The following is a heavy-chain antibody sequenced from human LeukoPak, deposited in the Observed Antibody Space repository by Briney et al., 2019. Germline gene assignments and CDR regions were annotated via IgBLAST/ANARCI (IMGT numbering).Heavy chain of an antibody. CDR2: ISSSSSCI. V-gene: IGHV3-21*01. Sequence: GGSLRLSCAASGFTFSSYSMNWVRQAPGKGLEWVSSISSSSSCIYYADSVKGRFTISRDNAKNSLYLQMNSLRAGDTAVYYCAREDVVVAAMLYYYYGMDVWGQGTTVTVSS. CDR3: AREDVVVAAMLYYYYGMDV. CDR1: GFTFSSYS. J-gene: IGHJ6*02. D-gene: IGHD2-15*01.